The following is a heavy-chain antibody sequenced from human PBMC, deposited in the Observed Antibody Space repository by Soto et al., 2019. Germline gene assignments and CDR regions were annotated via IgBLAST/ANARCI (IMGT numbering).Heavy chain of an antibody. CDR2: ISVNSHSV. V-gene: IGHV3-9*01. CDR3: AKVGTVLTSDFDY. D-gene: IGHD3-10*01. J-gene: IGHJ4*02. Sequence: EVQLVESVGGLVQPGRSLRLSCAASGFTFYGYAMHWVRQGPGEGLEWVSSISVNSHSVVYAYSGKGRFNISRDHAKNSLYLQLNSLTPEATALYYCAKVGTVLTSDFDYLRQGALVTF. CDR1: GFTFYGYA.